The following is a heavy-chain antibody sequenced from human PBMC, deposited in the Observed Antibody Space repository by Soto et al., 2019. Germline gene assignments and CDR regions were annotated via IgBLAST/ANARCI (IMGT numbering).Heavy chain of an antibody. CDR2: IIPVFGTA. Sequence: QVQLVQSGAEVKKPGSSVKVSCKASGGTFSSHTISWVRQAPGQGLEWMGGIIPVFGTADHAQNFQGRVTITADESTSTAFMELRSLRSEDTAVYYCAVGSVGAFDYWGQGTLVIVSS. V-gene: IGHV1-69*01. CDR3: AVGSVGAFDY. D-gene: IGHD1-26*01. J-gene: IGHJ4*02. CDR1: GGTFSSHT.